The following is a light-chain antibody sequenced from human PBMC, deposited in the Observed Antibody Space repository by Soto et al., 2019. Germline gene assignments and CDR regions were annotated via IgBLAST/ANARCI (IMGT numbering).Light chain of an antibody. J-gene: IGLJ2*01. CDR1: SSDVGGYNY. V-gene: IGLV2-14*01. Sequence: QSALTQPASVSGSPGQSITISCTGTSSDVGGYNYVSWYQQHPGKAPNLMIYDVSNRPSGVSNRFSGSKSGNTASLTISALQAEDEADYYCSSYTSSSTLVFGGGTKVTVL. CDR2: DVS. CDR3: SSYTSSSTLV.